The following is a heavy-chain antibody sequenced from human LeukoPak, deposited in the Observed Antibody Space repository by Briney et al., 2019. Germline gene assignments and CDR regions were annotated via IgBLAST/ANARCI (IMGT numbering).Heavy chain of an antibody. CDR3: ARSSGWYIGFDY. J-gene: IGHJ4*02. Sequence: GASVKVSCKASGGTFVSYAISWVRQAPGQGLEWMGGIIPIFGTANYAQKFQGRVTITADESTSTAYMELSSLRSEDTAVYYCARSSGWYIGFDYWGQGTLVTVSS. V-gene: IGHV1-69*13. CDR2: IIPIFGTA. D-gene: IGHD6-19*01. CDR1: GGTFVSYA.